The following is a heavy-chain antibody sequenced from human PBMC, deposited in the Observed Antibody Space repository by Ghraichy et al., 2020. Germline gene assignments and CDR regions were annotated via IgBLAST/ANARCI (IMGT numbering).Heavy chain of an antibody. Sequence: LSLTCAASGFTFSSYSMNWVRQAPGKGLEWVSSISSSSSYIYYADSVKGRFTISRDNAKNSLYLQMNSLRAEDTAVYYCARDSVGGVLRYFDWLRKNNWFDPWGQGTLVTVSS. CDR2: ISSSSSYI. D-gene: IGHD3-9*01. V-gene: IGHV3-21*01. CDR1: GFTFSSYS. J-gene: IGHJ5*02. CDR3: ARDSVGGVLRYFDWLRKNNWFDP.